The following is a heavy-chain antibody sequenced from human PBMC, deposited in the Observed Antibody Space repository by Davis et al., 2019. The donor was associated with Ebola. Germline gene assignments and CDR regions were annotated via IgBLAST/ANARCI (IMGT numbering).Heavy chain of an antibody. D-gene: IGHD1-1*01. J-gene: IGHJ4*02. V-gene: IGHV3-30*04. CDR1: GFTFSNYA. Sequence: GESLKISCSASGFTFSNYAMHWVRQAPGKGLQWAAMMSYDGRSKYYADSVKGRFTISRDNSKNTVHLHMNSRRSDDTAVYYCARAQFPTTSDHWGQGTLVTVSS. CDR2: MSYDGRSK. CDR3: ARAQFPTTSDH.